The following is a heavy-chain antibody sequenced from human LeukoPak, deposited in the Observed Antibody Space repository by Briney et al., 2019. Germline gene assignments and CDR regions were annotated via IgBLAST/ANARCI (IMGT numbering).Heavy chain of an antibody. V-gene: IGHV4-4*07. D-gene: IGHD3-10*01. J-gene: IGHJ4*02. CDR3: SRGSYNSWY. CDR1: GASMSSSY. CDR2: IYTSGVT. Sequence: SETLSLTCTVSGASMSSSYWSWIRQPAGKGLEWIGRIYTSGVTSYNPSLKSRVIMSIDASKNQFSLNLSSVIAADTAVYYCSRGSYNSWYWGQGTLVTVSS.